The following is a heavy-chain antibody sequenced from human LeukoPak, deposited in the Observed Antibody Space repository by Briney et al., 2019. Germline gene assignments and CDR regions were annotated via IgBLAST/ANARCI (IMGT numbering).Heavy chain of an antibody. Sequence: GGSLRLSCAASGFTFSSYAMHWVRQAPGKGLEWVAVISYDGSNKYYADSVKGRFTISRDNSKNTLYLQMNSLRAEDTAVYYCTRDRPYFDYWGQGTLVTVSS. J-gene: IGHJ4*02. CDR2: ISYDGSNK. CDR1: GFTFSSYA. CDR3: TRDRPYFDY. V-gene: IGHV3-30-3*01.